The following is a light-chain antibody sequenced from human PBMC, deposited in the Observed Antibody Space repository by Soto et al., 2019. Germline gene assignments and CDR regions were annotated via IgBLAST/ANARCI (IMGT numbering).Light chain of an antibody. J-gene: IGLJ3*02. CDR1: SSTIGSNA. Sequence: QSALTQPPSASGTPGQRVTISCSRNSSTIGSNAVSWYPHFAGRAIKVLIYSDDQRPSGVPDRFSGSKSGTSAALAISGLRAEDEADYFCAAWGDSLNTWGFGGGTKVTVL. CDR3: AAWGDSLNTWG. V-gene: IGLV1-44*01. CDR2: SDD.